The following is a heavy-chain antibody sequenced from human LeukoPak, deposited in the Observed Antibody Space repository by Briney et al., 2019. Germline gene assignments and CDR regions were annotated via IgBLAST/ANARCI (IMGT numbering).Heavy chain of an antibody. D-gene: IGHD3-22*01. Sequence: PSETLSLTCAVYGGSFSGYYWSWIRQPPGKGLEWIGEINHSGSTNYNPSLKSRVTISVDTSKNQVSLNLRSVTAADTAVYYCARVNRDTSGYYHVYFDYWGQGTLVSVSS. J-gene: IGHJ4*02. CDR3: ARVNRDTSGYYHVYFDY. V-gene: IGHV4-34*01. CDR2: INHSGST. CDR1: GGSFSGYY.